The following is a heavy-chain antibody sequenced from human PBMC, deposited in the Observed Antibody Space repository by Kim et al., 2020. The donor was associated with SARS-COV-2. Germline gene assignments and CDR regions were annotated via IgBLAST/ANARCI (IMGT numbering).Heavy chain of an antibody. Sequence: SETLSLTCAVYGGSFSGYFWSWIRQPPGKGLEWIGEINHSGSTNYNPSLKSRVTISVDTSKNQFSLKVSSVTAADTAVYYCARLVVGVTPFDYWGQGTLV. D-gene: IGHD1-26*01. CDR3: ARLVVGVTPFDY. V-gene: IGHV4-34*01. CDR1: GGSFSGYF. J-gene: IGHJ4*02. CDR2: INHSGST.